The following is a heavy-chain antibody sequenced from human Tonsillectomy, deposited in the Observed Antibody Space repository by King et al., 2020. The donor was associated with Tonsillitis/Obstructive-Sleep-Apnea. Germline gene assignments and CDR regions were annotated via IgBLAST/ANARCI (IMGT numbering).Heavy chain of an antibody. CDR1: GYTFTSYY. J-gene: IGHJ4*02. CDR2: INPSGGST. CDR3: ARDHVLTYYDIFTGPYSFDY. Sequence: EQLVQSGAEVKKPGASVKVSCKASGYTFTSYYMHWVRQAPGQGLEWMGIINPSGGSTSYAQKFQGRVTMTRDTSTSTVYMELSSLRSEDTAVYYCARDHVLTYYDIFTGPYSFDYWGQGTLVTVSS. V-gene: IGHV1-46*01. D-gene: IGHD3-9*01.